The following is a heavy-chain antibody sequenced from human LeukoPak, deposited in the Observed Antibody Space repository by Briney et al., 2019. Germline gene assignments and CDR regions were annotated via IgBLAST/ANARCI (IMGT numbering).Heavy chain of an antibody. V-gene: IGHV4-34*01. D-gene: IGHD6-19*01. J-gene: IGHJ4*02. CDR3: ARMYSSGWYTKAAFDY. Sequence: PSETLSLTCAVYGGSFSGYYWSWIRQPPGKGLEWIGEINHSGSTNYNPSLKSRVTISVDTSKNQFSLKLSSVTAADTAVYYCARMYSSGWYTKAAFDYWGQGTLVTVSS. CDR2: INHSGST. CDR1: GGSFSGYY.